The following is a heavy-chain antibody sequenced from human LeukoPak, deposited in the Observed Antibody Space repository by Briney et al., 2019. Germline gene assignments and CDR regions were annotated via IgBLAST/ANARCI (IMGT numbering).Heavy chain of an antibody. Sequence: ASVKVSCKASGDTLSTYTIYWVRQDPRQGLEWPGRIIPSSGVATYAPKFQGRVTMTADKSTSTAYMELSSLRSDDTAVYYCARVNCSRASCYSPGVLDIWGQGTVVTVSS. CDR3: ARVNCSRASCYSPGVLDI. J-gene: IGHJ3*02. CDR1: GDTLSTYT. V-gene: IGHV1-69*02. CDR2: IIPSSGVA. D-gene: IGHD2-15*01.